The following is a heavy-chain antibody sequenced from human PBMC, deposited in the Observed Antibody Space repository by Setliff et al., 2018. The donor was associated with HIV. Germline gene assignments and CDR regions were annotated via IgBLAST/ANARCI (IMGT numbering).Heavy chain of an antibody. Sequence: ETLSLTCTVSGGFISSSFWSWIRQPPGKGQEWIGYMSYIGSTYYNPSLKSRIIMSVDPSKNQFSLKLSSVTAADTAVYYCARATWLVHPFPLYNFDYWGQGTLVTVSS. CDR1: GGFISSSF. J-gene: IGHJ4*02. D-gene: IGHD6-19*01. CDR2: MSYIGST. V-gene: IGHV4-59*12. CDR3: ARATWLVHPFPLYNFDY.